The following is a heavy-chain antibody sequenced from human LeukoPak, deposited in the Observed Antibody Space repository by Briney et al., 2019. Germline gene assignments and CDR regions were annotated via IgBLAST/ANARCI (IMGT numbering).Heavy chain of an antibody. CDR2: ISGSGGST. CDR3: AKRNNYYDSSGPYTPHAFDI. V-gene: IGHV3-23*01. Sequence: GGSLRLSCAASGFTFSSYAMSWVRQAPGKGLEWVSAISGSGGSTYYADSVKGRFTISRDNSKNTLYLQMNSLRAEDTAVYYCAKRNNYYDSSGPYTPHAFDIWGQGTMVTVSS. CDR1: GFTFSSYA. D-gene: IGHD3-22*01. J-gene: IGHJ3*02.